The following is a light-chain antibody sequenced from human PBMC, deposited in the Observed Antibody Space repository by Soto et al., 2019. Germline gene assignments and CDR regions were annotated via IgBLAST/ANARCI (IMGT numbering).Light chain of an antibody. CDR3: QQSYSVPHT. Sequence: DIQMTQSPSSLSASVGDSVTITCRASQNIFSFLGWYQHKPGKAPELLIYGASSLRSGAASRFSGRGSGTDFALTISNLQPEDSAPFYCQQSYSVPHTFGQGTKLEIK. J-gene: IGKJ2*01. CDR1: QNIFSF. CDR2: GAS. V-gene: IGKV1-39*01.